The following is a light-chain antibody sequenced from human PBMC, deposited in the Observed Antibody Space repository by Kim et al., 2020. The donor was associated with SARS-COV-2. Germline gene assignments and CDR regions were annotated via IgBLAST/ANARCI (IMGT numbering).Light chain of an antibody. J-gene: IGLJ1*01. CDR3: SSYTSSSTSLYV. CDR2: DVS. Sequence: SNTISGTGTSSDVVGYNYVSWYQQHPGKAPKLMIYDVSKRPSGVSNRFSGSKSGNTASLTISGLQAEDEADYYCSSYTSSSTSLYVFGTGTKVTVL. CDR1: SSDVVGYNY. V-gene: IGLV2-14*04.